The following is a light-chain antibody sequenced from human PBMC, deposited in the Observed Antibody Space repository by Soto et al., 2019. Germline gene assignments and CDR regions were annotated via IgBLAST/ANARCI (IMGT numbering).Light chain of an antibody. CDR3: QQYGSSPPIT. CDR2: GAS. J-gene: IGKJ5*01. V-gene: IGKV3-20*01. Sequence: IVLTQSPGTLSLCPGGRATLSCRASQSVRSNFLAWYQQKPGQAPRLLIYGASSRATGIPDRFSGSGSGTDFTLTISRLEPEDFAVYYCQQYGSSPPITSGQGTRLEIK. CDR1: QSVRSNF.